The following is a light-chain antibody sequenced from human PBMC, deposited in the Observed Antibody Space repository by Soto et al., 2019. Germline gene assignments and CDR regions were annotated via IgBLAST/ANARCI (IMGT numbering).Light chain of an antibody. CDR2: AAY. CDR3: QQSYSPPPN. Sequence: DIQMTQSPSSLCASVGDRVTITGRASQSISSYLYWYQQKPGKAPKLMVFAAYSLQSGVPSRFSGSGSRTDLTLTISSLQPEDFATYYCQQSYSPPPNFGRGTKVDI. V-gene: IGKV1-39*01. J-gene: IGKJ4*01. CDR1: QSISSY.